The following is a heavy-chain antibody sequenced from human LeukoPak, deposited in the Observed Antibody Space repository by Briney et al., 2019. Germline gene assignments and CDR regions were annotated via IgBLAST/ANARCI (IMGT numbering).Heavy chain of an antibody. CDR3: AKDRTYDDFWSGHDAFDI. CDR1: GFTFTTYA. J-gene: IGHJ3*02. CDR2: ISGSGDST. D-gene: IGHD3-3*01. V-gene: IGHV3-23*01. Sequence: GGSLRLSCAASGFTFTTYAMSWVRQAPGKGLEWVSVISGSGDSTYYADSVKGRFTISRDISKNTLYLQMKSLRAGDTAVYYCAKDRTYDDFWSGHDAFDIWGQGTMVTVSS.